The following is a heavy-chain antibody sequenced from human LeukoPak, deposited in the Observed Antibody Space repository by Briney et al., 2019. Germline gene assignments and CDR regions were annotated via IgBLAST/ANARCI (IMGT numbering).Heavy chain of an antibody. CDR2: MNPNSGNT. Sequence: ASVKVSCKASGYTFTSYDINWVRQATGQGLEWMGCMNPNSGNTGYAHKIQGRVTMTRNTSISTAYMELSSLRSEDTAVYYCAYSEGSGNPFDYWGQGTLVTVSS. CDR3: AYSEGSGNPFDY. CDR1: GYTFTSYD. V-gene: IGHV1-8*01. D-gene: IGHD3-10*01. J-gene: IGHJ4*02.